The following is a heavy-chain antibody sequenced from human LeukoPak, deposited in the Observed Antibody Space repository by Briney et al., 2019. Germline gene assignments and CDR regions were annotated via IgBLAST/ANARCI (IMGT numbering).Heavy chain of an antibody. D-gene: IGHD3-10*01. Sequence: PSETLSLTCTVSRGSLSSHSWSRIRQPPGKGLDWIGSVSYSGFTKYNPSLESRVSMSVDTSKDQFPLRLSSVTAADTAFYYCARATGGLTLFDYWGQGTPVTVSS. CDR2: VSYSGFT. V-gene: IGHV4-59*11. J-gene: IGHJ4*02. CDR1: RGSLSSHS. CDR3: ARATGGLTLFDY.